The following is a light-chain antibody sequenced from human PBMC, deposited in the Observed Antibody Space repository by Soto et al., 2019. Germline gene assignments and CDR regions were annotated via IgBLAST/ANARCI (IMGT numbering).Light chain of an antibody. CDR3: QQYNEWPLT. CDR1: HNVNSN. Sequence: EIVMTQSPATLSVSPGERATLSCRASHNVNSNLDWYQQKPGQAPRLLIYGTSARATGIPVRFSGSGSGTEFTVTISSLQSEDSAVYYCQQYNEWPLTFGGGTKVEIK. V-gene: IGKV3-15*01. CDR2: GTS. J-gene: IGKJ4*01.